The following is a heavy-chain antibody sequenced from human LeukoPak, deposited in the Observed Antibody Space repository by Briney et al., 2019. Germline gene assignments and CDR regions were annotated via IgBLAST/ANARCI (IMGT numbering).Heavy chain of an antibody. V-gene: IGHV4-61*02. D-gene: IGHD3-22*01. Sequence: SQTLSLTCTVSGGSISSGSYYWSWIRQPAGKGLEWIGRIYTSGSTNYNPSLKSRVTISVDTSKNQFSLKLSSVTAADTAVYYCASRSGYYYGVDYWGQGTLVTVSS. CDR1: GGSISSGSYY. J-gene: IGHJ4*02. CDR3: ASRSGYYYGVDY. CDR2: IYTSGST.